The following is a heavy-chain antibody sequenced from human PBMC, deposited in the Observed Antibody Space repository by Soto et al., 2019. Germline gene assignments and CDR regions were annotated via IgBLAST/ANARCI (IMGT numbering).Heavy chain of an antibody. CDR3: ARDRSVTIFGVADYYYGMDV. V-gene: IGHV1-69*06. J-gene: IGHJ6*02. Sequence: GASVKVSCKASGGTFSSYAISWVRQAPGQGLEWMGGIIPIFGTANYAQKFQGRVTITADKSTSTAYIELSSLRSEDTAVYYCARDRSVTIFGVADYYYGMDVWGQGTTVTVSS. D-gene: IGHD3-3*01. CDR1: GGTFSSYA. CDR2: IIPIFGTA.